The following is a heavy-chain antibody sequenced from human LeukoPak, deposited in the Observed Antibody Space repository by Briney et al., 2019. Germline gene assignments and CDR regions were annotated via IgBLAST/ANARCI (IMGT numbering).Heavy chain of an antibody. J-gene: IGHJ6*02. V-gene: IGHV3-30*04. CDR1: GFTFSSYA. CDR3: ARDEQLVRNPRASYYYYYYGMDV. D-gene: IGHD6-13*01. CDR2: VSYDGSNK. Sequence: HSGGSLRLSCAASGFTFSSYAMHWVRQAPGKGLEWVAVVSYDGSNKYYADSVKGRFTISRDNSKNTLYLQMNSLRAEDTAVYYCARDEQLVRNPRASYYYYYYGMDVWGQGTTVTVSS.